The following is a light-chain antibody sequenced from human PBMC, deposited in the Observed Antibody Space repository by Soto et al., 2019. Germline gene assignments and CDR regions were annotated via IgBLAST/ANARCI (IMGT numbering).Light chain of an antibody. J-gene: IGLJ3*02. V-gene: IGLV1-44*01. CDR2: NTY. CDR1: SSNLGSNS. Sequence: QAVVTQPPSASGTPGQRVIISCSGSSSNLGSNSGNWYQQLPGTAPKLLIYNTYQRPLGVPDRFSGSKSGTSASLAISGLQSEDEGDYCCAAWDDSLNGPVFGGGTKVTVL. CDR3: AAWDDSLNGPV.